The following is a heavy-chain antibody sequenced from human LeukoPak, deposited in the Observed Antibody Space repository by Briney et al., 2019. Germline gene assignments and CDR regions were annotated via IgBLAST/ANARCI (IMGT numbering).Heavy chain of an antibody. Sequence: PGGSLRLSCAGSGFTVSSNYMNWVRQAPGKGLEWVSYISSSGSTIYYADSVKGRFTISRDNAKNSLYLQMNSLRAEDTAVYYCARDGLYGSRGNWFDPWGQGTLVTVSS. CDR3: ARDGLYGSRGNWFDP. CDR1: GFTVSSNY. CDR2: ISSSGSTI. J-gene: IGHJ5*02. V-gene: IGHV3-48*03. D-gene: IGHD3-10*01.